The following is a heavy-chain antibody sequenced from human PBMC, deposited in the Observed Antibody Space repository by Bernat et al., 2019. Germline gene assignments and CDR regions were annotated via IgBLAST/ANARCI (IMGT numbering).Heavy chain of an antibody. Sequence: QVQLVESGGGVVQPGRSLRLSCAASGFTFSSYGMHWVRQAPGKGLEWVAVISYDGSNKYYADSVKGRFTISRDNSKNTLYLQMNGLRAEDTAVYYCAKGGSGWAATYGMDVWGQGTTVTVSS. D-gene: IGHD6-19*01. J-gene: IGHJ6*02. CDR1: GFTFSSYG. CDR3: AKGGSGWAATYGMDV. CDR2: ISYDGSNK. V-gene: IGHV3-30*18.